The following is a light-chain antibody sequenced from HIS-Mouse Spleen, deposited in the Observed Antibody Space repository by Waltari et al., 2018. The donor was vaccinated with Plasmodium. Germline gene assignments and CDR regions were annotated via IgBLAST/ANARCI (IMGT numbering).Light chain of an antibody. CDR3: VLYMGSGIWV. V-gene: IGLV8-61*01. CDR1: SGSAYTSYY. J-gene: IGLJ2*01. CDR2: STN. Sequence: QTVVTQEPSFSVSPGGTVPLTCGLSSGSAYTSYYPRWYQQTPGQAPRTLIYSTNTRSSGVPDRFSGSILGNKAALTITGAQADDESDYYCVLYMGSGIWVFGGGTKLTVL.